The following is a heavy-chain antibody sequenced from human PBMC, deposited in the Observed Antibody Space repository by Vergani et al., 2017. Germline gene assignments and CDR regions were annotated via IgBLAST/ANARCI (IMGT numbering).Heavy chain of an antibody. CDR1: GGTFSSYA. V-gene: IGHV1-69*01. Sequence: QVQLVQSGAEVKKPGSSVKVSCKASGGTFSSYAISWVRQAPGQGLEWMGGIIPIFGTANYTQKFQGRVKITADESTSTAYMELSSRRSEDTAVYYCASRDITIFGVVIIRGYYYYGMDVWGQGTTVTVSS. D-gene: IGHD3-3*01. J-gene: IGHJ6*02. CDR2: IIPIFGTA. CDR3: ASRDITIFGVVIIRGYYYYGMDV.